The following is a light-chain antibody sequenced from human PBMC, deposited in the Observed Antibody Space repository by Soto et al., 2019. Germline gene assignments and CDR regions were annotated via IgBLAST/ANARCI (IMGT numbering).Light chain of an antibody. J-gene: IGKJ2*01. V-gene: IGKV2-28*01. CDR1: QSLLYSNGYNY. CDR2: LGS. Sequence: DIVMTQSPLSLPVTPGEPASISCKSSQSLLYSNGYNYVEWYLQKPGQSPQLLIYLGSNRDPGVPDRFSGSGSAPALTLKITRVDAEDGGFYYCMQLLPIPSTSGQRTKLEI. CDR3: MQLLPIPST.